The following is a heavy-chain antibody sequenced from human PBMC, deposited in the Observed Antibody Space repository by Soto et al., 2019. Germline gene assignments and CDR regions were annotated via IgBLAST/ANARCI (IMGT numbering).Heavy chain of an antibody. V-gene: IGHV3-13*01. CDR2: IGTAGDT. J-gene: IGHJ5*02. Sequence: GGSLRLSCAASGFTFSSYDMHWVRQATGKGLEWVSAIGTAGDTYCPGSVKGRFTISSENAKNSLYLQMNSLRAEDTAVYYCAREVGGSSGPNWFDPWGQGTLVTVSS. CDR3: AREVGGSSGPNWFDP. CDR1: GFTFSSYD. D-gene: IGHD1-26*01.